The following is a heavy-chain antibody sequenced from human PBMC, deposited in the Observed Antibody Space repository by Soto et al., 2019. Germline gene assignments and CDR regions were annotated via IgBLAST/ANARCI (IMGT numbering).Heavy chain of an antibody. D-gene: IGHD6-19*01. Sequence: PGGSLRLSCAASGFTFSSYAMHWVRQAPGKGLEWVAVISYDGSNKYYADSVKGRFTISRDNSKNTLYLQMNSLRAEDTAVYYCARDRVAVAAQTPDYYYYGMDVWGQGTTVTVSS. J-gene: IGHJ6*02. V-gene: IGHV3-30-3*01. CDR3: ARDRVAVAAQTPDYYYYGMDV. CDR2: ISYDGSNK. CDR1: GFTFSSYA.